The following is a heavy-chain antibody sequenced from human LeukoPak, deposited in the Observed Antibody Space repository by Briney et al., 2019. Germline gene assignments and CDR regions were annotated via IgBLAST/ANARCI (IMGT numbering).Heavy chain of an antibody. CDR2: ISAYNGNT. V-gene: IGHV1-18*01. D-gene: IGHD6-19*01. J-gene: IGHJ4*02. Sequence: ASVKVSCKASGYTFTSYGISWVRQAPGQGLEWMGWISAYNGNTNYAQKFQGRVTMTRATSTSTVYMELSSLRSEDTAVYYCARAHLAVAGTGEWYFDYWGQGTLVTVSS. CDR3: ARAHLAVAGTGEWYFDY. CDR1: GYTFTSYG.